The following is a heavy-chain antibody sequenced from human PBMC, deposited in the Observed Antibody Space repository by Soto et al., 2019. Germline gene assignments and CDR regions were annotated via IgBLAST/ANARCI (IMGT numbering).Heavy chain of an antibody. CDR1: GYTLTELS. CDR2: FDPEDGET. CDR3: ATVGGYCSSTSCYRTGYGY. D-gene: IGHD2-2*02. J-gene: IGHJ4*02. Sequence: ASVKVSCKVSGYTLTELSMHWVRQAPGKGLEWMGGFDPEDGETIYAQKFQGRVTMTEDTSTDTAYMELSSLRSEDTAVYYCATVGGYCSSTSCYRTGYGYWGQGTLVTVSS. V-gene: IGHV1-24*01.